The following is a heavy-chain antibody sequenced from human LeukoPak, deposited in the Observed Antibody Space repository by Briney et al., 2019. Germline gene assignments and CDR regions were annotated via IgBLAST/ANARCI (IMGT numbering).Heavy chain of an antibody. D-gene: IGHD5-24*01. CDR2: IIPIFGAA. CDR1: GGTINSYA. V-gene: IGHV1-69*05. Sequence: SVKVSCKASGGTINSYAISWVRQPPGQGNGWMGGIIPIFGAANYAQKFQGRVTITKDECMSTAYMELSSLRSEDTAVYYCARGVVEMATECNWLDPWGQGTLVTVSS. CDR3: ARGVVEMATECNWLDP. J-gene: IGHJ5*02.